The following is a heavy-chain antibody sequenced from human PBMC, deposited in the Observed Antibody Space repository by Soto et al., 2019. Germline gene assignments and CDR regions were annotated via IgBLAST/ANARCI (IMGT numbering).Heavy chain of an antibody. CDR3: ARAPKVSGSSQTRPGF. D-gene: IGHD6-6*01. CDR1: SGSFSGYY. CDR2: ISQSGNT. Sequence: PSETLSLTCSIDSGSFSGYYWSWIRQPPGKGLEWIGEISQSGNTNYSPSLKSRVSISIDTSKKQSSLNLASVSAADTAVYYCARAPKVSGSSQTRPGFWGQGTLVTVSS. J-gene: IGHJ4*02. V-gene: IGHV4-34*01.